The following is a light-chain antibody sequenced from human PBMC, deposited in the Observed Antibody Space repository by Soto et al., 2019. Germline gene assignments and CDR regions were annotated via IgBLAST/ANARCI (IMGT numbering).Light chain of an antibody. CDR2: DAA. Sequence: DIQMTQSPSTLSASVGDRVIITCRASQSISGWLAWYQQNPGKAPKLLIYDAASLQSGVPSRFSGSRSGTEFTLTISSLQPDDFATYYCQQYNSYPRTFGQGTKVEIK. CDR1: QSISGW. CDR3: QQYNSYPRT. V-gene: IGKV1-5*01. J-gene: IGKJ1*01.